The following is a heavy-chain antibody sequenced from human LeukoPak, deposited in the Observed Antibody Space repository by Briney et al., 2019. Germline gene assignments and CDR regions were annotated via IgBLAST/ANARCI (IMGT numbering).Heavy chain of an antibody. J-gene: IGHJ4*02. D-gene: IGHD3-9*01. CDR1: GGTFSSYA. CDR2: IIPIFGTA. Sequence: SVKVSCKASGGTFSSYAISWVRQAPGQGLEWMGGIIPIFGTANYAQKFQGRVTMTRDTSTSTVYMELSSLRSEDTAVYYCARNGNDILTGYLHGGEYFDYWGQGTLVTVSS. CDR3: ARNGNDILTGYLHGGEYFDY. V-gene: IGHV1-69*05.